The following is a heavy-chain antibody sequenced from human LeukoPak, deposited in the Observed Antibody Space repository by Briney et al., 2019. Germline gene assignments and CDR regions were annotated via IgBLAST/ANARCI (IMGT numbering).Heavy chain of an antibody. CDR3: AKSLGGRYSSSWYYFDY. D-gene: IGHD6-13*01. CDR2: ISYDGSNK. CDR1: GFTFSSYG. V-gene: IGHV3-30*18. J-gene: IGHJ4*02. Sequence: GRSLRLSCAASGFTFSSYGMHWVRQAPGKGLEWVAVISYDGSNKYYADSVKGRFTISRDNSKNTLYLQMNSLRAEDTAVYYCAKSLGGRYSSSWYYFDYWGQGTLVTVSS.